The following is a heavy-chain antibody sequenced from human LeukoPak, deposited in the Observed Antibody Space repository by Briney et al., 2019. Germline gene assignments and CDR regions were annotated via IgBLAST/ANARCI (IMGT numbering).Heavy chain of an antibody. Sequence: GLPLTLSGAASALPFTRDITPRALQAPGRGPQWLSYCSTSSITKYYADSVKGRFTISRDDAKNSLSLQMNSLRADDTAVYYCAKEMGFCSGGSCYRWFDSWGQGTLVTVSS. J-gene: IGHJ5*01. D-gene: IGHD2-15*01. CDR1: ALPFTRDI. CDR3: AKEMGFCSGGSCYRWFDS. CDR2: CSTSSITK. V-gene: IGHV3-48*01.